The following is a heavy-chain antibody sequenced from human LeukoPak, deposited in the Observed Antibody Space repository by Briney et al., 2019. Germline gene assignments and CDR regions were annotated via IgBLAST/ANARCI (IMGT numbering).Heavy chain of an antibody. D-gene: IGHD3-22*01. Sequence: ASVKVSCKVSGYTLTELSMHWVRQAPGKGLEWMGGFDPEDCETIYAQKFQGRVTMTEDTSTDTAYLELSSLRSEDTAVYYCATVGRNYYESSGYYSRKNYNWFDPWGQGTLVTVSS. V-gene: IGHV1-24*01. CDR1: GYTLTELS. J-gene: IGHJ5*02. CDR2: FDPEDCET. CDR3: ATVGRNYYESSGYYSRKNYNWFDP.